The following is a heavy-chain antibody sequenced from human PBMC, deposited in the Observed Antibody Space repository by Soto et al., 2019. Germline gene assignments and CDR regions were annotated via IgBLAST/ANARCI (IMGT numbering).Heavy chain of an antibody. CDR2: INSDGSSI. CDR1: KFTITSYW. D-gene: IGHD5-18*01. CDR3: AREVSHGYVLRGMDV. V-gene: IGHV3-74*01. J-gene: IGHJ6*02. Sequence: EVQLVESGGGLVQPGGSVRLSCAASKFTITSYWRHWVRQAPGKGLAWVSRINSDGSSISYADAGKGRFTISRDNAKNTLYLQMNSLRVEDTAVYYCAREVSHGYVLRGMDVWGQGTTVTVFS.